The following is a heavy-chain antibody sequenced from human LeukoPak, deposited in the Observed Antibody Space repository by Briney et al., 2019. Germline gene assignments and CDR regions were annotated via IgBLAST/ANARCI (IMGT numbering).Heavy chain of an antibody. CDR3: TRGGYGVDV. J-gene: IGHJ6*02. CDR1: GFTFSNAW. V-gene: IGHV3-15*01. CDR2: IQSKTDGGTT. D-gene: IGHD3-16*01. Sequence: GESLKISCAVSGFTFSNAWMSWVRQAPGKGLEWVGRIQSKTDGGTTDYAAPVKGRFTMSRDDSKNTLYLQTNSLKTEDTGVYYCTRGGYGVDVWGQGTTVTVSS.